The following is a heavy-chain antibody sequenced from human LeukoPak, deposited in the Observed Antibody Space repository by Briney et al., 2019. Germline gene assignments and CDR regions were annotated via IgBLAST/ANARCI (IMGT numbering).Heavy chain of an antibody. CDR2: ITHRGST. J-gene: IGHJ5*02. V-gene: IGHV4-34*01. CDR1: GESFSGYY. Sequence: SETLSLTCAVYGESFSGYYWNWIRQPPGKGLEWIGEITHRGSTNYNPSLKSRVTISVDTSKNQFSLKLSSVTAADTAVYYCARGPLSSSSWYEGFNWFDPRGQGTLVTVSS. D-gene: IGHD6-13*01. CDR3: ARGPLSSSSWYEGFNWFDP.